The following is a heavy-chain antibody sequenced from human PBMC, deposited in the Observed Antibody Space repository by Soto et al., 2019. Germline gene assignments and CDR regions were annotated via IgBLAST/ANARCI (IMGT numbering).Heavy chain of an antibody. CDR1: GFTFDDYA. J-gene: IGHJ4*02. CDR2: ISWNSGSI. V-gene: IGHV3-9*03. D-gene: IGHD6-13*01. Sequence: VQLVESGGGLVQPGRSLRLSCAASGFTFDDYAMHWVRQAPGKGLEWVSGISWNSGSIGYADSVKGRFTISRDNAKNSLYLQMNSLRAEDMALYYCAKDMGLAAAGQGFDYWGQGTLVTVSS. CDR3: AKDMGLAAAGQGFDY.